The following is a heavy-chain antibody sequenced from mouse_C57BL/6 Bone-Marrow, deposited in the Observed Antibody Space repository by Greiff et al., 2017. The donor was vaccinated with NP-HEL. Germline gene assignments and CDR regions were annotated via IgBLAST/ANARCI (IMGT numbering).Heavy chain of an antibody. D-gene: IGHD2-3*01. V-gene: IGHV5-9-1*02. CDR2: ISSGGDYI. J-gene: IGHJ2*01. Sequence: EVNLVESGEGLVKPGGSLKLSCAASGFTFSSYAMSWVRQTPEKRLEWVAYISSGGDYIYYADTVKGRFTISRDNARNTLYLQMSSLKSEDTAMYYCTRGGIYDGYSSYYFDYWGQGTTLTVSS. CDR3: TRGGIYDGYSSYYFDY. CDR1: GFTFSSYA.